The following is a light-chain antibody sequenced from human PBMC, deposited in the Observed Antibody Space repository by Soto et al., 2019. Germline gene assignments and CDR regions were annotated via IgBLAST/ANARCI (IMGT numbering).Light chain of an antibody. CDR2: QDT. Sequence: SYELTQPPSMSVSPGQTATIACSGDKLGDKYVCWYQQKSGESPILVIYQDTKRPSGIPERFSGSNSGSTATLTISGTQSIDGADYCCQAWDGGTVVFGGGTKLTVL. J-gene: IGLJ2*01. V-gene: IGLV3-1*01. CDR1: KLGDKY. CDR3: QAWDGGTVV.